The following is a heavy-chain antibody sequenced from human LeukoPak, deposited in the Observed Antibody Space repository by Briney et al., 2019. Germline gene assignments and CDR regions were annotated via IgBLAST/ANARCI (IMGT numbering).Heavy chain of an antibody. Sequence: GNSLTLFHSASGFTFSDYAMQCVRQPPGKGLEGCSGLRWNSGRIDYADSVKGRFTISRDTAKNSLYLQMNSLKAEDTALYYCIKAQYCSTTSCNYFDYWGQGTLVTVSS. CDR1: GFTFSDYA. D-gene: IGHD2-2*01. CDR2: LRWNSGRI. J-gene: IGHJ4*02. CDR3: IKAQYCSTTSCNYFDY. V-gene: IGHV3-9*01.